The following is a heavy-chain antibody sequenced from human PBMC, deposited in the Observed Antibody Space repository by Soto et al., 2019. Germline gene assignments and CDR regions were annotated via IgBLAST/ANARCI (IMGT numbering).Heavy chain of an antibody. J-gene: IGHJ6*02. CDR1: GGSITSSSYY. D-gene: IGHD6-13*01. V-gene: IGHV4-39*01. Sequence: SETLSLTCTVSGGSITSSSYYWGWIRQPPGKGLEWIGSIYYSGSTYYNPSLKSRVTISVDTSKNQFSLKLSSVTAADTAVYYCAGGGAAAAYYGMDVWGQGTTVTVSS. CDR3: AGGGAAAAYYGMDV. CDR2: IYYSGST.